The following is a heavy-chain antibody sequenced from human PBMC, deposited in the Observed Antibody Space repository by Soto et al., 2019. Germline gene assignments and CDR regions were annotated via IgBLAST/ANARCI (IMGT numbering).Heavy chain of an antibody. CDR3: TRPWGSLGAFEI. Sequence: PGGSLRLSCAASGFTFSGSAMHWVRQASGKGLEWVGRIRSKANSYATAYAASVKGRFTISRDDSKNTAYLQMNSLKTEDTAVYYCTRPWGSLGAFEIWGQGTMVTVSS. CDR1: GFTFSGSA. D-gene: IGHD3-16*01. V-gene: IGHV3-73*01. CDR2: IRSKANSYAT. J-gene: IGHJ3*02.